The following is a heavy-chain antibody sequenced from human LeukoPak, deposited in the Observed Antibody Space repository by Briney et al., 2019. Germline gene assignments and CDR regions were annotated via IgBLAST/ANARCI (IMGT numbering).Heavy chain of an antibody. V-gene: IGHV4-34*01. Sequence: PSETLSLTCAVYGGSLSGYYWSWIRQSPGKGLEWIGEINHGGSTNYNPSLKSRVTMSVDTSKNHSSLKLSSVTAADTAVYFCAREGRMSMGIEYWGQGTLVTVSS. CDR1: GGSLSGYY. CDR2: INHGGST. CDR3: AREGRMSMGIEY. D-gene: IGHD4/OR15-4a*01. J-gene: IGHJ4*02.